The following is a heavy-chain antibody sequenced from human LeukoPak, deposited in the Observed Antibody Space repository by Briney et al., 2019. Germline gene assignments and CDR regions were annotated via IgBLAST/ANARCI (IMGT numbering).Heavy chain of an antibody. V-gene: IGHV1-2*02. Sequence: GASVKVSCKASGYTFTGYYMHWVRQAPGQGLEWMGWINPNSGGTNYAQKFQGRVTMTRDTSISTAYMELSRLRSDDTAVYYCARGSECQLLYLYFDYWGQGTLVTVSS. CDR3: ARGSECQLLYLYFDY. J-gene: IGHJ4*02. D-gene: IGHD2-2*02. CDR1: GYTFTGYY. CDR2: INPNSGGT.